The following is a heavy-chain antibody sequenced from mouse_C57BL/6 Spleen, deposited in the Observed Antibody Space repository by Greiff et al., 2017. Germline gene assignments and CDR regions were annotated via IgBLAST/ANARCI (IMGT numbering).Heavy chain of an antibody. CDR3: AREGAGTWYFDY. J-gene: IGHJ2*01. CDR1: GYAFSSSW. CDR2: IYPGDGDT. V-gene: IGHV1-82*01. D-gene: IGHD4-1*01. Sequence: QVQLVESGPELVKPGASVKISCKASGYAFSSSWMNWVKQRPGKGLEWIGRIYPGDGDTNYNGKFKGKATLTADKSSSTAYMQLSSLTSEDSAVYFCAREGAGTWYFDYWGQGTTLTVSS.